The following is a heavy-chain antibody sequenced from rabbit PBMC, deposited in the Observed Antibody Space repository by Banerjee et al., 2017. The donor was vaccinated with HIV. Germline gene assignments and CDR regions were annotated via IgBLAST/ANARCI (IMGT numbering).Heavy chain of an antibody. CDR3: AKAGYAGYGYVGGYNL. J-gene: IGHJ4*01. CDR2: IYPDYGST. D-gene: IGHD6-1*01. CDR1: GFSFSSSYY. Sequence: QSLEESGGGLVQPEGSLTLTCTASGFSFSSSYYMCWVRQAPGKGLEWIAYIYPDYGSTDYASWVNGRFTISLDNAQNTVFLQMTSLTAADTATYFCAKAGYAGYGYVGGYNLWGQGTLVTVS. V-gene: IGHV1S40*01.